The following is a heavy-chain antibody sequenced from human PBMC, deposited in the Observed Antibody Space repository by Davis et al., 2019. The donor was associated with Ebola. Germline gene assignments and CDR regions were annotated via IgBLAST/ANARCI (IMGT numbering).Heavy chain of an antibody. D-gene: IGHD1-1*01. CDR2: LYYVGYT. J-gene: IGHJ4*02. Sequence: SETLSLTCIVSGGSINSSSHYWGWIRQPPGRDLQWIASLYYVGYTYYNPSLKSRVTISIDTSKNQFSLKLSSVTAADTAVYYCARGLYPWELDYWGQGTLVTVSS. CDR3: ARGLYPWELDY. CDR1: GGSINSSSHY. V-gene: IGHV4-39*07.